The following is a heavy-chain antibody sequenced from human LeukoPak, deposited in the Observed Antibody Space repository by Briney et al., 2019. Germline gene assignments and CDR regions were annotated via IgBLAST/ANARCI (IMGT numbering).Heavy chain of an antibody. Sequence: GGSPRLSCAASGFTVSSNYMSWVRQAPGKGLEWVSVIYSGGSTYYADSVKGRFTISRDNSKNTLYLQMNSLRAEDTAVYYCAREGLLAYCGGDCYPRAFDIWGQGTMVTVSS. V-gene: IGHV3-53*01. CDR1: GFTVSSNY. D-gene: IGHD2-21*02. CDR3: AREGLLAYCGGDCYPRAFDI. J-gene: IGHJ3*02. CDR2: IYSGGST.